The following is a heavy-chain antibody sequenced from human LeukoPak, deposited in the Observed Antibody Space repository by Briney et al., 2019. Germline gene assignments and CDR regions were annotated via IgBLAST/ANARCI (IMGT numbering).Heavy chain of an antibody. D-gene: IGHD3-10*01. CDR3: ARGLTYGSGSFDH. J-gene: IGHJ4*02. CDR2: IYYSGST. V-gene: IGHV4-59*02. Sequence: PGGSLRLSCAASGFTVSNAWMSWIRQPPGKGLEWIGYIYYSGSTNYNPSLKSRVTISVDTSKNQFSLKVSSVTAADTAVYYCARGLTYGSGSFDHWGQGTLVTVSS. CDR1: GFTVSNAW.